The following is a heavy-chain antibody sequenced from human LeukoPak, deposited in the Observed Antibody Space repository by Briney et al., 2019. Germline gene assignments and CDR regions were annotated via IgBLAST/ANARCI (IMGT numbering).Heavy chain of an antibody. D-gene: IGHD6-19*01. CDR3: ARDLGGYSSGCSGY. Sequence: GASVKVSCKASGGTFSSYAISWVRQAPGQGLEWMGWISAYNGNTNYAQKLQGRVTMTTDTSTSTAYMELRSLRSDDTAVYYCARDLGGYSSGCSGYWGQGTLVTVSS. CDR1: GGTFSSYA. J-gene: IGHJ4*02. V-gene: IGHV1-18*01. CDR2: ISAYNGNT.